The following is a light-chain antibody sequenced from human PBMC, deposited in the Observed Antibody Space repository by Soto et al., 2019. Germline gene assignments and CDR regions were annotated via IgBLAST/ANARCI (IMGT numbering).Light chain of an antibody. Sequence: QSVLTKPASVSGSPGRSITISCTGTSSDVGGYNYVSWYQQHPGKAPKLMIYDVSNRPSGVSNRFSGSKSGNTASLTISGLQAEDEADYYCSSYTSSSTLDYVFGTGTKVTV. J-gene: IGLJ1*01. CDR2: DVS. CDR1: SSDVGGYNY. CDR3: SSYTSSSTLDYV. V-gene: IGLV2-14*01.